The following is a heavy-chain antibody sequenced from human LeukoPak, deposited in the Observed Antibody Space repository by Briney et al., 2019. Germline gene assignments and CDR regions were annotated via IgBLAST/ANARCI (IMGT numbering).Heavy chain of an antibody. CDR3: ARSQYSSILYYFDY. V-gene: IGHV5-51*01. Sequence: GESLKISCKGSGYTFTTYWIAWVRQVPGKGLEWMGIIYPGDSDTTYSPSFQGQVTISADKSISTAYLQWSSLKASDTAMYYCARSQYSSILYYFDYWGQGTLVTVSS. CDR2: IYPGDSDT. D-gene: IGHD6-13*01. CDR1: GYTFTTYW. J-gene: IGHJ4*02.